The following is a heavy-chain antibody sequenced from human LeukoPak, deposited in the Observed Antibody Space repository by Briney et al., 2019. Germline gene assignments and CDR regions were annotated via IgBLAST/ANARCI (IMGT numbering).Heavy chain of an antibody. Sequence: ASVKVSXKASGYSFTSYHIHWVRQAPGQGLEWMGTISPGGSTSYAQNFQGRITVTRDTSTSTVYMELSSLRSEGSEDTAIYYCARSSGNSFDYWGQGTLVTVSS. CDR1: GYSFTSYH. D-gene: IGHD3-22*01. J-gene: IGHJ4*02. CDR3: ARSSGNSFDY. V-gene: IGHV1-46*01. CDR2: ISPGGST.